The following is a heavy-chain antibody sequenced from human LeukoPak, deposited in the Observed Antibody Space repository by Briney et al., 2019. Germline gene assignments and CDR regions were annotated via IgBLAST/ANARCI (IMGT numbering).Heavy chain of an antibody. D-gene: IGHD3-16*02. Sequence: PGGSLRLSCAASGFTFSSYAMSWVRQAPGKGLEWVSAISGSGGSTYYADSVKGRFTISRDNSKNTLYLQMNSLRAEDTAVYYCAGDYLGDYYYYGMDVWGQGTTVTVSS. CDR1: GFTFSSYA. V-gene: IGHV3-23*01. J-gene: IGHJ6*02. CDR3: AGDYLGDYYYYGMDV. CDR2: ISGSGGST.